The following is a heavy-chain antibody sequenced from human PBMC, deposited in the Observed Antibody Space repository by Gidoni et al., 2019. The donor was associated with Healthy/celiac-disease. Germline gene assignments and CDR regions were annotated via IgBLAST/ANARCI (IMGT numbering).Heavy chain of an antibody. D-gene: IGHD3-22*01. J-gene: IGHJ2*01. CDR3: ARDLTYYYDSSGNFDL. Sequence: QVQLVESGGGVVQPGRSLRRSGAASGFSFRSYAMHWVRQAPGKGLEWVAVISYDGSNKYYADSVKGRFTISRDNSKNTLYLQMNSLRAEDTAVYYCARDLTYYYDSSGNFDLWGRGTLVTVSS. CDR1: GFSFRSYA. V-gene: IGHV3-30-3*01. CDR2: ISYDGSNK.